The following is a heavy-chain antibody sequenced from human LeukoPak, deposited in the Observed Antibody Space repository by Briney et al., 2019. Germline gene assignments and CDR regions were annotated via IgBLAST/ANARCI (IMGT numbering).Heavy chain of an antibody. CDR2: ISNTGRAT. Sequence: GGSLRLSCEASGFTFSRYWMHWVRQAPGEGLEWLSGISNTGRATDYADSIKGRFTISRDNSKNTVFLQMNSLRAEDTAEYFCAHQVPPNDEYFDHWGQGTLVTVSS. CDR1: GFTFSRYW. J-gene: IGHJ1*01. CDR3: AHQVPPNDEYFDH. V-gene: IGHV3-23*01.